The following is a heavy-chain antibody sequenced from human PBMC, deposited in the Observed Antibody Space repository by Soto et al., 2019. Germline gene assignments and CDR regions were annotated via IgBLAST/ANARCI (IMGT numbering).Heavy chain of an antibody. V-gene: IGHV4-34*01. CDR2: SNHVGST. J-gene: IGHJ4*02. CDR1: GGSFSGYY. CDR3: ARVLIAGVTTD. D-gene: IGHD5-18*01. Sequence: QVQLQQWGAGLLKPSETLSLTCAVYGGSFSGYYWSWIRQPPAKGLEWIGESNHVGSTNYNPSLKSRVTMSVDPSKNQFSLRLTSVTAADTAVYYCARVLIAGVTTDWGQGTLVIVSS.